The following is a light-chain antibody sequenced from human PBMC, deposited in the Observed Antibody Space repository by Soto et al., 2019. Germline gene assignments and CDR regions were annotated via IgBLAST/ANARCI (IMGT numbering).Light chain of an antibody. CDR1: QSVSNY. V-gene: IGKV3-11*01. CDR2: DAS. J-gene: IGKJ3*01. Sequence: DIVLTQSPATLSLSPGERATLSCRASQSVSNYLAWYQQKPGQAPRLLIYDASNRATGIPARFSGSGSGTDFTLTISSLEPEDFAVYYSQQRSNWPSFGPGTKVDIK. CDR3: QQRSNWPS.